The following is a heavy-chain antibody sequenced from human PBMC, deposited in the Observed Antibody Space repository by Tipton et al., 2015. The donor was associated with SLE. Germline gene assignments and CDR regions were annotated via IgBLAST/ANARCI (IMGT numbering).Heavy chain of an antibody. V-gene: IGHV3-7*01. CDR3: ARTDSSSSGYFDH. Sequence: TLSLTCTVSGGSISSHYWSWVRQAPGKGLEWVANINQGGGVTYYVDSVKGRFIISRDNSKSSLYLQLNSLTAEDTAVYYCARTDSSSSGYFDHWGQGTLVTVSS. CDR1: GGSISSHY. D-gene: IGHD6-6*01. CDR2: INQGGGVT. J-gene: IGHJ4*02.